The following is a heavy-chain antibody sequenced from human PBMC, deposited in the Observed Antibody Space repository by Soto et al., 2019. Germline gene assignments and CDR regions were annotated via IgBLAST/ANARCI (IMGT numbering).Heavy chain of an antibody. Sequence: SETLSLTCTVSGGSISSYYWSWIRQPPGKGLEWIGYIYYSGSTNYNPSLKSRATISVDTSKNQFSLKLSSVTAADTAVYYCARTALGVVVAATLENWFDPWGQGTLVTVSS. D-gene: IGHD2-15*01. CDR3: ARTALGVVVAATLENWFDP. V-gene: IGHV4-59*01. CDR1: GGSISSYY. J-gene: IGHJ5*02. CDR2: IYYSGST.